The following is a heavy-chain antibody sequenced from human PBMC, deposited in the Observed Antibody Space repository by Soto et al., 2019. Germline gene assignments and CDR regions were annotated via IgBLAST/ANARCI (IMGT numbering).Heavy chain of an antibody. V-gene: IGHV3-23*01. J-gene: IGHJ4*02. CDR1: GFTFGNYA. CDR3: ARDLARIAARGALDY. CDR2: ISGSGSGT. D-gene: IGHD6-6*01. Sequence: EVQLLESGGGLVQPGGSLRLSCAASGFTFGNYAMSWVRQAPGKGLEWVSGISGSGSGTYYADSVKGRFIISRDNSKNMVYLRMSSLRAEDTAIYFCARDLARIAARGALDYWGQGTLVIVSS.